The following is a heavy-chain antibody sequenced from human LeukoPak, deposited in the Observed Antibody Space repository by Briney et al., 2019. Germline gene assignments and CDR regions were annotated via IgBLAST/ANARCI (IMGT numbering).Heavy chain of an antibody. D-gene: IGHD4-17*01. V-gene: IGHV3-7*03. J-gene: IGHJ4*02. Sequence: GGSLRLSCAASGFTFSSYWMSWVRQAPGKGLEWVANIKQDGSEKSYVDSVKGRFTTSRDNTKNSLYLQMNSLRAEDTAVYYCARGQTTMTNWGQGTLVTVSS. CDR1: GFTFSSYW. CDR3: ARGQTTMTN. CDR2: IKQDGSEK.